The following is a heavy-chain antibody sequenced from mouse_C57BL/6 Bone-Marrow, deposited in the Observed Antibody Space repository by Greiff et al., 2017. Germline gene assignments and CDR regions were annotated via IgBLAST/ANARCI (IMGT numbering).Heavy chain of an antibody. J-gene: IGHJ4*01. D-gene: IGHD4-1*01. CDR2: ISSGSSTI. Sequence: EVQGVESGGGLVKPGGSLKLSCAASGFTFRDYGMHWVRQAPEQGLEWVAYISSGSSTIYSADTVKGRFTISRDNAKNTLFLQMTSLRSEDTAMYYCARGSNFDAMDYWGQGTSVTVSS. CDR1: GFTFRDYG. CDR3: ARGSNFDAMDY. V-gene: IGHV5-17*01.